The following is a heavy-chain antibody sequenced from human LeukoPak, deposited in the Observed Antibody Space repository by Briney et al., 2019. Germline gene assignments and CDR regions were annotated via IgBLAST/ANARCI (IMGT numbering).Heavy chain of an antibody. CDR2: ISSSSSYI. CDR3: ARDKIVGASKFDY. CDR1: GFTFSSYS. J-gene: IGHJ4*02. Sequence: GGSLRLSCAASGFTFSSYSMNWVRQAPGKGLEWVSSISSSSSYIYYADSVKGRFTISRDNAKNSLYLQMNCLRAEDTAIYYCARDKIVGASKFDYWGQGTLVTVSS. V-gene: IGHV3-21*01. D-gene: IGHD1-26*01.